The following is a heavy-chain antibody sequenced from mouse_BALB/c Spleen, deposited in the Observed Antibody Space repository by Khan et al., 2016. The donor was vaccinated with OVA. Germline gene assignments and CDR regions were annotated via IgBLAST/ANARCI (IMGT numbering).Heavy chain of an antibody. V-gene: IGHV1S135*01. CDR3: TRHGYVAWFTY. J-gene: IGHJ3*01. CDR2: IDPFSGGT. Sequence: VQLQQSGPELMKPGTSVKISCKASGYSFTTYYIHWVIQTHGKSLEWIGYIDPFSGGTTYNQKFKGKATLTVDKSSSTAYIHLSNLTSEDSAVYYCTRHGYVAWFTYWGQGTLVTVSA. D-gene: IGHD2-2*01. CDR1: GYSFTTYY.